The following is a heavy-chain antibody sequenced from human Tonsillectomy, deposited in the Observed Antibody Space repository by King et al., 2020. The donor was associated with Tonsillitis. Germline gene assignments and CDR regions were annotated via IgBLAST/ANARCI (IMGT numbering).Heavy chain of an antibody. CDR2: ITHSGST. CDR1: GGSFSGYY. D-gene: IGHD2-2*02. Sequence: VQLQQWGAGLLKPSETLSLTCAVYGGSFSGYYWSWIRQPPGKGLEWIGEITHSGSTNYNPSLKSRVTISVDTSKNQFSLKLSSVTAADTAVYYCARGGGYCSSTSCYTDRPSWFDPWGQGTLVTVSS. J-gene: IGHJ5*02. CDR3: ARGGGYCSSTSCYTDRPSWFDP. V-gene: IGHV4-34*01.